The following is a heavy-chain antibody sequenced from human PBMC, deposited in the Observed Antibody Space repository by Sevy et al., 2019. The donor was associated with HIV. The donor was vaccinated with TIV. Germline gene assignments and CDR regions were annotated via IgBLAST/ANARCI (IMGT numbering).Heavy chain of an antibody. CDR2: IKEDGSVK. Sequence: GGSLRLSCEASGFTFSSYWKSWVRQAPGKGLEWVANIKEDGSVKYYVDSVKGRFTISRDNAKNSVYLQMNSLRAEDTALYYCVRAIGAAGSYWGQGTLVTVSS. CDR1: GFTFSSYW. D-gene: IGHD6-13*01. CDR3: VRAIGAAGSY. J-gene: IGHJ4*02. V-gene: IGHV3-7*01.